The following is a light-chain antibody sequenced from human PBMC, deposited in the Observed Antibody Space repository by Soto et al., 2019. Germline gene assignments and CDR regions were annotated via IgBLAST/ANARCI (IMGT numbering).Light chain of an antibody. CDR2: RNN. J-gene: IGLJ2*01. Sequence: QSVLTQPPSVSGAPGQRVTISCTGDSSNIGAGYDVHWYRHLPGEAPKLLIYRNNNRPSGVPDRFSGSKSGTSASLVITGLQVEDEADYYCQSYDNTVVFGGGTKLTVL. CDR1: SSNIGAGYD. CDR3: QSYDNTVV. V-gene: IGLV1-40*01.